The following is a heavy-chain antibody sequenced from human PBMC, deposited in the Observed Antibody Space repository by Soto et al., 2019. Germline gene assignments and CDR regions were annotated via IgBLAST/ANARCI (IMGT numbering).Heavy chain of an antibody. D-gene: IGHD3-10*01. CDR3: ARHQAGSGNANFDF. CDR1: DYGFSIFW. CDR2: IDPSNSYV. V-gene: IGHV5-10-1*04. Sequence: PXYSLTISRQAFDYGFSIFWIRLVRQLRGKGLEWMGRIDPSNSYVAYSPSFQGQVTISVDRSARTAFLHWSSLKASDSATYYCARHQAGSGNANFDFWGQGSQVTVSS. J-gene: IGHJ4*02.